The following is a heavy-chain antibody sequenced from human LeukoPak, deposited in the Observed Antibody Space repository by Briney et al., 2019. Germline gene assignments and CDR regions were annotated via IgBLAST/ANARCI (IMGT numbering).Heavy chain of an antibody. Sequence: GGSLRLSCAASGFTFSRYSMNWVRQAPGKGPEWISDISNDRSTIADSVKGRFTISRDNAKNSLYLQMNSLRAEDTAVYYCARDNDWSFDYWGQGTLVTVSS. V-gene: IGHV3-48*01. CDR2: ISNDRSTI. D-gene: IGHD3-9*01. J-gene: IGHJ4*02. CDR3: ARDNDWSFDY. CDR1: GFTFSRYS.